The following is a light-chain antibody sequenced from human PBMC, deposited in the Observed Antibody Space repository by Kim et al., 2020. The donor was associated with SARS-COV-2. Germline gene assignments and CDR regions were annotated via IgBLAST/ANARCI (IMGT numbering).Light chain of an antibody. CDR2: GAS. CDR3: QQYSHWPPVT. V-gene: IGKV3-15*01. CDR1: PSITTN. J-gene: IGKJ4*01. Sequence: SPGEMVTLSCRASPSITTNLARYQHKPGQAPRLLIFGASTRATCIAARFSGSGSGTEFTLTISSLQSDDVAVYFCQQYSHWPPVTFGGGTKLEIK.